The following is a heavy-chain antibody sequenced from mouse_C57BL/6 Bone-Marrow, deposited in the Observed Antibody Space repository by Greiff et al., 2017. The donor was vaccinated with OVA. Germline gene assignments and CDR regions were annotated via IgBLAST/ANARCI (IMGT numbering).Heavy chain of an antibody. CDR1: GYTFTDYY. D-gene: IGHD3-2*02. V-gene: IGHV1-26*01. J-gene: IGHJ3*01. CDR3: ARWRQLRLAWFAY. CDR2: INPNNGGT. Sequence: VQLQQSGPELVKPGASVKISCKASGYTFTDYYMNWVKQSHGKSLEWIGDINPNNGGTSYNQKFKGKATLTVDKSSSTAYMELRSLTSEDSAVYYCARWRQLRLAWFAYWGQGTLVTVSA.